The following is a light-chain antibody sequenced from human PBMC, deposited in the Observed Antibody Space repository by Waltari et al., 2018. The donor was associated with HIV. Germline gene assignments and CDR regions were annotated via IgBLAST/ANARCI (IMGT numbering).Light chain of an antibody. CDR1: SSNIGNNY. Sequence: QSVLTQPPSVSAAPGQKVTISCSGSSSNIGNNYVSWYQQLPGTAPKLLIYDKNKRPSGIPDRFAGPKSGTSATLGITGFQTGDEADYYCGTWDSSLSAGGVFGGGTKLTVL. V-gene: IGLV1-51*01. CDR3: GTWDSSLSAGGV. CDR2: DKN. J-gene: IGLJ2*01.